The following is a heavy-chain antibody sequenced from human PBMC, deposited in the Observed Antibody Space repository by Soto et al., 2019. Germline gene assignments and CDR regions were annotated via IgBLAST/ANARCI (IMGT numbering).Heavy chain of an antibody. J-gene: IGHJ5*02. CDR3: ARETKNDFWSGYSNWFDP. Sequence: SVKVSCKASGGTFSSYAISWVRQAPGQGLEWMGGIIPIFGTANYAQKFQGRVTITADESTSTAYMELSSLGSEDTAVYYCARETKNDFWSGYSNWFDPWGXGTLVTVSS. CDR2: IIPIFGTA. D-gene: IGHD3-3*01. V-gene: IGHV1-69*13. CDR1: GGTFSSYA.